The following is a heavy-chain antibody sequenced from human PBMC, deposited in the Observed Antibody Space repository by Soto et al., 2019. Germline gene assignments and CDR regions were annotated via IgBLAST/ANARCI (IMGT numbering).Heavy chain of an antibody. Sequence: EVQLVESGGGLVQPGGSLRLSCTASGFTFSSYWMHWVRQAPGKGLVWVSRIDSDGSPTNYADFVKGRFTISRDNAKNTLYPQMNSLRVEDTAVYYCARGASGYGNFDYWGQGTLVTVSS. CDR3: ARGASGYGNFDY. V-gene: IGHV3-74*01. CDR1: GFTFSSYW. D-gene: IGHD5-12*01. J-gene: IGHJ4*02. CDR2: IDSDGSPT.